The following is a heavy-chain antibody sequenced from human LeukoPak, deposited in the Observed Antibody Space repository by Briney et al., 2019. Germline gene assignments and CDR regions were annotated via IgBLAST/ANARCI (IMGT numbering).Heavy chain of an antibody. Sequence: PGGSLRLSCEASGFTFSGYGMHWVRQAPGKGLEWVSGTWYHGNNKYYADSVRGRLTISRDNSKNTLYLQMNSLRAEDTAVYYCARLWATVIDWGAFDIWGQGTMITVSS. V-gene: IGHV3-33*01. J-gene: IGHJ3*02. CDR2: TWYHGNNK. CDR1: GFTFSGYG. CDR3: ARLWATVIDWGAFDI. D-gene: IGHD4-17*01.